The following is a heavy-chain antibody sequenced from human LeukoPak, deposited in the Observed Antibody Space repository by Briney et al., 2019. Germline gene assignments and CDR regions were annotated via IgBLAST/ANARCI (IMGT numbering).Heavy chain of an antibody. CDR3: ASSSYSSSSS. J-gene: IGHJ5*02. Sequence: GGSLRLSCAASGFTFSGYWMTWVRQAPGKGLEWVANINEDGSKKYYVGSVEGRFTISRDNAKNSVFLQMNSLRAEDTAMYYCASSSYSSSSSWGQGTLVTVSS. V-gene: IGHV3-7*01. CDR2: INEDGSKK. CDR1: GFTFSGYW. D-gene: IGHD6-6*01.